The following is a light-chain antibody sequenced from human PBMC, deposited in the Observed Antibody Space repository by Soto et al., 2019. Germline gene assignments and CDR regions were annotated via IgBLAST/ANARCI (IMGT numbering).Light chain of an antibody. V-gene: IGKV1-5*03. CDR1: RSISNY. CDR3: QQYNSIPLT. Sequence: DIQMTQSPSTLSASVGDRVTITCRASRSISNYLAWYQQKPGKAPKLLIYKASTLETGVPSRFSGSGSGTEFTLTISSLQPDDFATYCCQQYNSIPLTFGGGTKVEFK. J-gene: IGKJ4*01. CDR2: KAS.